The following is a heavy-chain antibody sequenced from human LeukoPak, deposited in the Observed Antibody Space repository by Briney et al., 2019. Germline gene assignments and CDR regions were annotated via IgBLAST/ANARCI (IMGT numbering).Heavy chain of an antibody. D-gene: IGHD6-13*01. CDR2: IGSDSSTI. CDR3: ARALFRLYSSSRRVDS. V-gene: IGHV3-48*01. CDR1: GFTVSSNY. J-gene: IGHJ4*02. Sequence: GGSLRLSCAASGFTVSSNYMSWVRQAPGKGLEWVSYIGSDSSTIYYADSVKGRFTISRDNGKNSLYLQMNSLRVDDTAVYYCARALFRLYSSSRRVDSWGQGTLVTVSS.